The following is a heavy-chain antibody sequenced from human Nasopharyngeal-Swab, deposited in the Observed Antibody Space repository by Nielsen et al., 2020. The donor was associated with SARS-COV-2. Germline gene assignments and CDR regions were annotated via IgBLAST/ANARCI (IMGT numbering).Heavy chain of an antibody. Sequence: GSLRLSCTVSGGSISSYYWSWIRQPPGKGLEWIGYIYYSGSTNYNPSVKSRVTISVDTSKNQFSLKLSSVTAADTAVYYCARVSWDGYYYYYGLDVWGQGTTVTVSS. CDR3: ARVSWDGYYYYYGLDV. D-gene: IGHD5-24*01. CDR1: GGSISSYY. J-gene: IGHJ6*02. CDR2: IYYSGST. V-gene: IGHV4-59*13.